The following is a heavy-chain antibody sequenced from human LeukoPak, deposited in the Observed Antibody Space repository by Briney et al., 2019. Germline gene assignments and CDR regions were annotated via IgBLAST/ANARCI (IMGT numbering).Heavy chain of an antibody. CDR2: ISSSSSYI. J-gene: IGHJ6*03. Sequence: GGSLRLSCAASGFTFSSYSMNWVRQAPGKGLEWVSSISSSSSYIYYADSVKGRFTISRDNAKNSLYLQMNSLRAEDTAVYYCARDIIVVVPAAIGDYYYYMDVWGKGTTVTVSS. CDR1: GFTFSSYS. CDR3: ARDIIVVVPAAIGDYYYYMDV. D-gene: IGHD2-2*01. V-gene: IGHV3-21*01.